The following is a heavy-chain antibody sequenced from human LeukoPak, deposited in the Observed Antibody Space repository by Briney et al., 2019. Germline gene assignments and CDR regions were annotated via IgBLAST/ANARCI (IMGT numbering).Heavy chain of an antibody. D-gene: IGHD5-18*01. J-gene: IGHJ4*02. CDR1: GYSFTSYW. CDR2: IYPGDSDT. CDR3: ARLDADTAMVTVGYYFDY. V-gene: IGHV5-51*01. Sequence: GESLKIPCKGSGYSFTSYWIGWVRQMPGKGLEWMGIIYPGDSDTRYSPSFQGQVTISADKSISTAYLQWSSLKASDTAMYYCARLDADTAMVTVGYYFDYWGQGTLVTVSS.